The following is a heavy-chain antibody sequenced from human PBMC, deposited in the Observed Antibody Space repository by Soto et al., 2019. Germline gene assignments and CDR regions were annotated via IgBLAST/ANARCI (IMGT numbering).Heavy chain of an antibody. J-gene: IGHJ5*02. D-gene: IGHD2-2*03. CDR2: IKQDGSEK. CDR1: GFTFSSYW. CDR3: ARDGWLPKDWFDP. V-gene: IGHV3-7*01. Sequence: ESGGGLVQPGGSLRLSCAASGFTFSSYWMSWVRQAPGKGLEWVANIKQDGSEKYYVDSVKGRFTISRDNAKNSLYLQMNSLRAEDTAVYYCARDGWLPKDWFDPWGQGTLVTVSS.